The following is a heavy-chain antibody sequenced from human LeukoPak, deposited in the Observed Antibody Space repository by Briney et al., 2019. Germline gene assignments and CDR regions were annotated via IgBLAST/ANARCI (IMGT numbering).Heavy chain of an antibody. J-gene: IGHJ3*02. CDR2: ISPNSAVT. CDR1: GYTFTAYY. Sequence: ASVKVSCKASGYTFTAYYMYWVRQAPGQGLEWMGWISPNSAVTNYAQKFQGRVTMTRDTSISTAYMELSRLRSDDTAVYYCARVVAVAGTGDDAFDIWGQGTMVTVSS. V-gene: IGHV1-2*02. CDR3: ARVVAVAGTGDDAFDI. D-gene: IGHD6-19*01.